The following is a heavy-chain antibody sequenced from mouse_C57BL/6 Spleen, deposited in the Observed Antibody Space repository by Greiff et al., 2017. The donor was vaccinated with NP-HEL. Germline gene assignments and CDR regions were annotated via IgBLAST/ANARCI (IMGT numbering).Heavy chain of an antibody. CDR1: GYSFTSYY. Sequence: QVQLQQSGPELVKPGASVKISCKASGYSFTSYYIHWVKQRPGQGLEWIGWIYPGSGNTKYNEKFKGKATLTADTSSSTAYMQLSSLTSEDSAVYYCARSKDDSAWFAYWGQGTLVTVSA. CDR2: IYPGSGNT. V-gene: IGHV1-66*01. J-gene: IGHJ3*01. D-gene: IGHD2-4*01. CDR3: ARSKDDSAWFAY.